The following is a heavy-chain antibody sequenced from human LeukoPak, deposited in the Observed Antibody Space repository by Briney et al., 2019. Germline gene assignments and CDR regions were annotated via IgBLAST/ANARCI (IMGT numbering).Heavy chain of an antibody. CDR1: GFTFSSYA. Sequence: GGSLRLSCAASGFTFSSYAMHWVRQAPGRGLEWVAVISYDGSNKYYADSVKGRFTISRDNSKNTLYLQMNSLRAEDTAVYYCARGWPSYYYGSGSPKREPFYYYYGMDVWGQGTTVTVSS. J-gene: IGHJ6*02. D-gene: IGHD3-10*01. V-gene: IGHV3-30*04. CDR3: ARGWPSYYYGSGSPKREPFYYYYGMDV. CDR2: ISYDGSNK.